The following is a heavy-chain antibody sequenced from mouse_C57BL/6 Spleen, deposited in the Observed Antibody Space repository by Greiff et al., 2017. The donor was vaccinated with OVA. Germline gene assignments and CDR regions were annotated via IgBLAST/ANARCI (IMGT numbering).Heavy chain of an antibody. CDR1: GYSITSGYY. V-gene: IGHV3-6*01. D-gene: IGHD2-3*01. J-gene: IGHJ3*01. CDR3: ARDRWLLY. Sequence: EVKLQESGPGLVKPSQSLSLTCSVTGYSITSGYYWNWIRQFPGNKLEWMGYISYDGSNNYNPSLKNRISITRDTSKNQFFLKLNSVTTEDTATYYCARDRWLLYWGQGTLVTVSA. CDR2: ISYDGSN.